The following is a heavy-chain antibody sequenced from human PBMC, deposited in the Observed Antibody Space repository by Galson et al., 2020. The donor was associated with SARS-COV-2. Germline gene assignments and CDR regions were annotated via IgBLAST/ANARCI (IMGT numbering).Heavy chain of an antibody. CDR1: GFTFSSYA. CDR2: ISYDGSNK. J-gene: IGHJ4*02. Sequence: GGSLRLSCAASGFTFSSYAMHWVRQTPGKGLEWVSLISYDGSNKYYADSVKGRFTISRDNSKNTLYLQMNSLRAKDTAVYYCARDRSPEHRNGWYVPVCEWGQGTLFTVSS. CDR3: ARDRSPEHRNGWYVPVCE. V-gene: IGHV3-30-3*01. D-gene: IGHD6-19*01.